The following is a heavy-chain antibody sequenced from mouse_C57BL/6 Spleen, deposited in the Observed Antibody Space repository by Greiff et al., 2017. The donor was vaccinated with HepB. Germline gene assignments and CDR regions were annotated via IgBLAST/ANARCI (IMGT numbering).Heavy chain of an antibody. CDR1: GFTFSDYG. J-gene: IGHJ2*01. CDR2: ISSGSSTI. CDR3: ARTTAQATYFDY. D-gene: IGHD3-2*02. V-gene: IGHV5-17*01. Sequence: EVQLQQSGGGLVKPGGSLKLSCAASGFTFSDYGMHWVRQAPEKGLEWVAYISSGSSTIYYADTVKGRFTISRDNAKNTLFLQMTSLRSEDTAMYYCARTTAQATYFDYWGQGTTLTVSS.